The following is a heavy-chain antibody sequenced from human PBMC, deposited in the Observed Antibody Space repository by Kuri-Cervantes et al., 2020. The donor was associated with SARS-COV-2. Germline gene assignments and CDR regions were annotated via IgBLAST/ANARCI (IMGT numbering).Heavy chain of an antibody. D-gene: IGHD6-19*01. CDR1: GGTFSSYA. V-gene: IGHV1-46*01. J-gene: IGHJ4*02. Sequence: ASVKVSCKASGGTFSSYAISWVRQAPGQGLEWMGIINPSGGSTSYAQKFQGRVTMTRDTSTSTVYMELSSLRSEDTAVYYCARGHRIAVAGTWGQGTLVTVSS. CDR2: INPSGGST. CDR3: ARGHRIAVAGT.